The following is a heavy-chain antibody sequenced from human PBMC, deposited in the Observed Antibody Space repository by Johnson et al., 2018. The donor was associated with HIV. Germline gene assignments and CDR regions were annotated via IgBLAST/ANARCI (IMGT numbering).Heavy chain of an antibody. J-gene: IGHJ3*02. Sequence: QVQLVESGGGVVQPGRSLRLSCAASGFTFSSYAMHWVRQSPGKGLEWVAFIRYDGSNKFYADSVKGRFTISRDNSKNTVYLQMNSLRAEDTAVYYCTTGAFHAYDMWGQGTMVTVSS. V-gene: IGHV3-33*08. D-gene: IGHD1-1*01. CDR1: GFTFSSYA. CDR3: TTGAFHAYDM. CDR2: IRYDGSNK.